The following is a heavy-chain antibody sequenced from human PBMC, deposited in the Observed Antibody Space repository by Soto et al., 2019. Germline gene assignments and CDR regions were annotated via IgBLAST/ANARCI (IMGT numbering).Heavy chain of an antibody. D-gene: IGHD2-15*01. CDR2: ISSSGSTI. J-gene: IGHJ6*03. CDR3: ARAICSGGSCYLGSYMDV. V-gene: IGHV3-11*01. CDR1: GFTFSDYY. Sequence: GGSLRLSCAASGFTFSDYYMSWIRQAPWKGLEWVSYISSSGSTIYYADSVKGRFTISRDNAKNSLYLQMNSLRAEDTAVYYCARAICSGGSCYLGSYMDVWGKGTTVTVSS.